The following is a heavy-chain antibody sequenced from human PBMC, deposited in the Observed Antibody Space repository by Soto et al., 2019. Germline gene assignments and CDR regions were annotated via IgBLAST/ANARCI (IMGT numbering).Heavy chain of an antibody. CDR3: ARQEIAVAGTVDY. V-gene: IGHV4-39*01. J-gene: IGHJ4*02. Sequence: PSETLSLTCTVSGGSISSSSYYWGWIRQPPGKGLEWIGSIYYSGSTHYNPSLKSRVTISVDTSKNQFSLKLSSVTAADTAVYYCARQEIAVAGTVDYWGQGTLVTVSS. CDR1: GGSISSSSYY. D-gene: IGHD6-19*01. CDR2: IYYSGST.